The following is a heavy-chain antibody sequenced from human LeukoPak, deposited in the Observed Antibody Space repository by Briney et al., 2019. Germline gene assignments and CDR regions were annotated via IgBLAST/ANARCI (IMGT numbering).Heavy chain of an antibody. Sequence: PSETLSLTYPVSGDSISSYHWRWIRQPPGKGLEWIGYISYSGSTSCNPSLKSRVTISVDTSENQFSLKLSSVTASDTAVYYCARVGRGDYVWGSYSFDYWGQGTLVTVSS. CDR1: GDSISSYH. CDR2: ISYSGST. V-gene: IGHV4-59*01. CDR3: ARVGRGDYVWGSYSFDY. J-gene: IGHJ4*02. D-gene: IGHD3-16*01.